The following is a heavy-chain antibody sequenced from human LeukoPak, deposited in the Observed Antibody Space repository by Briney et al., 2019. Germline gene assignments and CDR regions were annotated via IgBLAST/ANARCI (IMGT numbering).Heavy chain of an antibody. Sequence: SETLSLTCTVSGGSISSSSYYWGWIRQPPGKGLEWIGSIYYIGTTYYNPSLKSRVTISVDTSKNQFSLKLSSVTAADTAVYYCARRSLEWLFIDYWGQGTLVTVSS. D-gene: IGHD3-3*01. V-gene: IGHV4-39*01. J-gene: IGHJ4*02. CDR3: ARRSLEWLFIDY. CDR2: IYYIGTT. CDR1: GGSISSSSYY.